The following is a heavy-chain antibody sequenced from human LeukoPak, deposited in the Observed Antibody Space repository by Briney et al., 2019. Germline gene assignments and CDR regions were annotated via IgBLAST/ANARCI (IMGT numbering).Heavy chain of an antibody. D-gene: IGHD3-16*02. V-gene: IGHV3-23*01. CDR3: ARCATFGGVINYFDY. Sequence: PGGSLRLSCAASGFTFNSYDMSWVRQAPGKGLEWVSAISGSGGTYYAESVKGRFTVSRDNSNNTLYLQMDGMRAEDTAVYYCARCATFGGVINYFDYWGQGTLVTVSS. CDR1: GFTFNSYD. CDR2: ISGSGGT. J-gene: IGHJ4*02.